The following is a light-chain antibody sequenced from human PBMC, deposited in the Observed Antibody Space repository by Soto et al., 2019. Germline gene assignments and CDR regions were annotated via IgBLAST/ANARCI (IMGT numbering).Light chain of an antibody. CDR3: QQYNNWPLT. CDR2: GAS. Sequence: EIVMTQSPATLSASPGERATLSCRASQSVSSNLAWYQQKPGQAPRLLIYGASTRATGIPARFSGSGSGTDFTLTISSLQSEDFAVYYCQQYNNWPLTFGQGTRLEIK. CDR1: QSVSSN. V-gene: IGKV3-15*01. J-gene: IGKJ5*01.